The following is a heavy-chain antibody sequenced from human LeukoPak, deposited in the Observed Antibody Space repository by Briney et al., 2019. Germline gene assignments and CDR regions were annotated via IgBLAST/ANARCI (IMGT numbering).Heavy chain of an antibody. D-gene: IGHD3-22*01. CDR3: ARDGPYYDSSGYSWFDP. CDR2: INTNTGNP. Sequence: ASVKVSCKASGYTFTSYAMNWVRQAPGQGLEWMGWINTNTGNPTYAQGFTGRFVFSLDTSVSTAYLQISSLKAEDTAVYYCARDGPYYDSSGYSWFDPWGQGTLVTVSS. J-gene: IGHJ5*02. V-gene: IGHV7-4-1*02. CDR1: GYTFTSYA.